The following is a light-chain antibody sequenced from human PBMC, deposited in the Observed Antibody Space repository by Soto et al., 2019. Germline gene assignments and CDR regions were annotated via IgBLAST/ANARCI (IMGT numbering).Light chain of an antibody. CDR2: DAS. CDR3: QQYGRPPFT. Sequence: EIVLTQSPATLSLSPGERATLSCRASQSVSSYLAWYQQKPGQAPRLLIYDASNRATGIPARFSGSGSGTDFTLIISRLEPADFAEYYCQQYGRPPFTFGQGTRLEI. J-gene: IGKJ5*01. V-gene: IGKV3-11*01. CDR1: QSVSSY.